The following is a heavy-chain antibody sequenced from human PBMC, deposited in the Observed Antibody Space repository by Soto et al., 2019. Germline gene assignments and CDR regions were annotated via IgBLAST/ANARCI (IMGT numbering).Heavy chain of an antibody. J-gene: IGHJ6*02. CDR3: ARHVPAAGYYYGMDV. CDR1: GGTFSSYA. D-gene: IGHD2-2*01. V-gene: IGHV1-69*12. Sequence: QVQLVQSGAEVKKPGSSVKVSCKASGGTFSSYAISWVRQAPGQGLEWMGGIIPISGTANYAKKFQGRVTMTADESTSTAYMELSTLRAEGTAVYYCARHVPAAGYYYGMDVWGQGTTVTVSS. CDR2: IIPISGTA.